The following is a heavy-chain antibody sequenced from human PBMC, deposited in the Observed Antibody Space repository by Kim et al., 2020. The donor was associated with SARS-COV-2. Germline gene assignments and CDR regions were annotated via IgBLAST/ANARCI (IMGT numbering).Heavy chain of an antibody. Sequence: ASVKVSCKASGYTFTNYAIQWVRQAPGQGLEWMGWINAGNGNIKYSERFQGRATLTWDTSASTAYMELSGLTSEDTAVYYCARDLFHTGFDYWGQGTLCTVST. CDR2: INAGNGNI. V-gene: IGHV1-3*01. J-gene: IGHJ4*02. CDR1: GYTFTNYA. D-gene: IGHD2-8*02. CDR3: ARDLFHTGFDY.